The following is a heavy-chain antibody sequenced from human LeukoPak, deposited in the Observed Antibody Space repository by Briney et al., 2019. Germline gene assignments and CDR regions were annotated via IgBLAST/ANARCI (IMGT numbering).Heavy chain of an antibody. Sequence: ASVKVFCKASGYTFTGYVIHWVRQAPGQGLEWMGWISPNSGGTNYAQKFQGRVTMTRDTSITTVFMELSRLRSDDTAVYYCVRRGDGYNYDSWGQGTLVTVSS. CDR2: ISPNSGGT. J-gene: IGHJ4*02. V-gene: IGHV1-2*02. CDR1: GYTFTGYV. D-gene: IGHD5-24*01. CDR3: VRRGDGYNYDS.